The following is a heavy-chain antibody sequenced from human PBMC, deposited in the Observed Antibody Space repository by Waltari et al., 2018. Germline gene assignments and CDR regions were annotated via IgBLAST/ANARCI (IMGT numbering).Heavy chain of an antibody. V-gene: IGHV3-21*01. CDR3: ARAVAGKDFDY. J-gene: IGHJ4*02. D-gene: IGHD6-19*01. Sequence: EVQLVESGGGLVKPGGSLRLSCAASGFTFSSYSMNWVRQAPGKGLELVSSISSSSSYIYYADSVKGRFTSSRDNAKNSLYLQMNSLRAEDTAVYYCARAVAGKDFDYWGQGTLVTVSS. CDR2: ISSSSSYI. CDR1: GFTFSSYS.